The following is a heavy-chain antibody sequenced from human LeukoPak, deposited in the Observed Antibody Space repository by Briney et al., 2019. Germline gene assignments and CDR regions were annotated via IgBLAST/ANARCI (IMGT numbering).Heavy chain of an antibody. CDR2: INHSGST. D-gene: IGHD3-10*01. CDR1: GGSFSGYF. J-gene: IGHJ4*02. Sequence: PSETLSLTCAVYGGSFSGYFWSWIHQPPGKGLEWIGEINHSGSTNYNPSLKSRVTISVDTSKNQFSLKLSSVTAADTAVYYCARATRRMVRGVIITPYDYWGQGTLVTVSS. V-gene: IGHV4-34*01. CDR3: ARATRRMVRGVIITPYDY.